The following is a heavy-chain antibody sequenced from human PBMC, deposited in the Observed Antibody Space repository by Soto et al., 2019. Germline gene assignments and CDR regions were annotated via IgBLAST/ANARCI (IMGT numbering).Heavy chain of an antibody. CDR1: GYTLPSLV. CDR2: SSAYNGNT. CDR3: AREDYYYYYGMDV. V-gene: IGHV1-18*01. J-gene: IGHJ6*02. Sequence: QVQLVQSGPGVKKPGASLMVPCKALGYTLPSLVLAWARQAPGQGLEWMGWSSAYNGNTNYAQKLQGRVTMTTDTSTSTAYMELRSLRSDDTAVYYCAREDYYYYYGMDVWGQGTTVTVSS.